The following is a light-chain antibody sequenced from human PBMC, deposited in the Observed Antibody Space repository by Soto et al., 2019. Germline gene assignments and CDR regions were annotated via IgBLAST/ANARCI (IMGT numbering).Light chain of an antibody. CDR1: SSNIGENY. CDR3: SLYTTSTTRVV. V-gene: IGLV1-36*01. J-gene: IGLJ2*01. CDR2: HDD. Sequence: QSVLTQPPSVSEAPRQRVTISCSGSSSNIGENYVNWYQQVPGKAPKLLLYHDDLRPSGVSDRFSGSKSGTSASLAISGLQADDEANYFCSLYTTSTTRVVFGGGTKLTVL.